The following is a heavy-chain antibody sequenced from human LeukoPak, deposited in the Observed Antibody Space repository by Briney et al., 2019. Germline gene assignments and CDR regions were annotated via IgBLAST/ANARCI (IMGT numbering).Heavy chain of an antibody. J-gene: IGHJ2*01. V-gene: IGHV1-24*01. Sequence: ASVKVSCKVSGYTLTELSMHWVRQAPGKELEWMGGFDPEDSETIYAQKFQGRVTMTENTSTDTAYMELSSLRSEDTAVYYCATDTARPYYYDSSGPSSYWYFDLWGRGTLVTVSS. CDR2: FDPEDSET. CDR3: ATDTARPYYYDSSGPSSYWYFDL. D-gene: IGHD3-22*01. CDR1: GYTLTELS.